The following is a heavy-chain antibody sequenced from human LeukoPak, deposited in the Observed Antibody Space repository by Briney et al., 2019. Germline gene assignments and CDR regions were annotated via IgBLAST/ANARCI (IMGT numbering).Heavy chain of an antibody. CDR1: GFTFSDYN. J-gene: IGHJ4*02. D-gene: IGHD1-1*01. V-gene: IGHV3-11*01. CDR2: ISRSGSTK. Sequence: PGGSLRLSCAASGFTFSDYNMRWIRQAPGKGLEWVSSISRSGSTKYYADSVKGRFTISRDNSKNTLYLQMSSLRAEDTAVYYCATLRKSLWIPEFDFWGQGTLVTVSS. CDR3: ATLRKSLWIPEFDF.